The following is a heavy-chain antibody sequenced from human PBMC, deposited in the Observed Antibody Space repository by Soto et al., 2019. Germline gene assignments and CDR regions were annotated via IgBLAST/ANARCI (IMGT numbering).Heavy chain of an antibody. J-gene: IGHJ4*02. V-gene: IGHV3-21*01. CDR3: ARDFSSSWPFDY. Sequence: EVQLVESGGGLVKPGGSLRLSCAASGFTFTRYSMNWVRQAPGKGLEWVSSISSGSSVIYYADSVKGRFTISRDNAKNSLYLQMNSLRDEDTAVYYCARDFSSSWPFDYWGQGTLVTVSS. D-gene: IGHD6-13*01. CDR1: GFTFTRYS. CDR2: ISSGSSVI.